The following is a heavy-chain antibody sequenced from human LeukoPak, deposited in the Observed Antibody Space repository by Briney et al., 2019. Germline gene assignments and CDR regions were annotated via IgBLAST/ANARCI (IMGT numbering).Heavy chain of an antibody. V-gene: IGHV4-61*02. D-gene: IGHD2-2*01. J-gene: IGHJ5*02. Sequence: SQTLSLTCTVSGGSISSGSYYWSWIRQPAGKGLEWIGRIYTSGSTNYNPSLKSRVTISVDTSKNQFSLKLSSVTAADTAVYYCARDVRGSTSWMGVTNWFDPWGQGTLVTVSS. CDR2: IYTSGST. CDR1: GGSISSGSYY. CDR3: ARDVRGSTSWMGVTNWFDP.